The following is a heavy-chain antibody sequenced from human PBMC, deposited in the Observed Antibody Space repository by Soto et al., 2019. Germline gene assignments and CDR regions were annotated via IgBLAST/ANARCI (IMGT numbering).Heavy chain of an antibody. V-gene: IGHV4-39*01. CDR1: GGNIGSSSYY. D-gene: IGHD3-3*01. J-gene: IGHJ4*02. Sequence: LPSTVAGGNIGSSSYYWSRIRQPPGKGLEWIGSIYYSGSTYYNPSLKSRVTISVDTSKNQFSLKLSSVTAADTAVYYCARRDFWSGNFDYWGQGTLVTV. CDR2: IYYSGST. CDR3: ARRDFWSGNFDY.